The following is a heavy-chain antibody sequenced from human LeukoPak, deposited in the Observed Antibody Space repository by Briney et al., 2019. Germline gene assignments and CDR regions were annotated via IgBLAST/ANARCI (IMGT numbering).Heavy chain of an antibody. Sequence: SETLSLTCTVSGYSISSGYYWGWIRQPPGKGLEWIGSIYHSGSTYYNPSLKSRVTISVDTSKNQFSLKVTSVTAADTAVYYCARIPSGGYYYMDVWGKGTTVTVSS. CDR1: GYSISSGYY. D-gene: IGHD3-10*01. V-gene: IGHV4-38-2*02. J-gene: IGHJ6*03. CDR3: ARIPSGGYYYMDV. CDR2: IYHSGST.